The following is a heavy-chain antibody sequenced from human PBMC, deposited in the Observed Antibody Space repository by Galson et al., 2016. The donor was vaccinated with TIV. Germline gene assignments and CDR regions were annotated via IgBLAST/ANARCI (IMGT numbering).Heavy chain of an antibody. V-gene: IGHV1-46*01. J-gene: IGHJ4*02. CDR1: GYTFTGYF. Sequence: SVKVSCKASGYTFTGYFIHWVRQAPGQGLEWMGIINPSGGSTSYAQKFQGRVTMTRVTSTSTVYMELSSLRSEDTAVYYCARDGEVGSSDYDHWGQGTLVSVSP. CDR3: ARDGEVGSSDYDH. CDR2: INPSGGST. D-gene: IGHD3-22*01.